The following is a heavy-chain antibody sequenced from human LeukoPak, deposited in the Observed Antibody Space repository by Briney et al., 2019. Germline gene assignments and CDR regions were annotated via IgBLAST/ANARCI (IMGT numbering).Heavy chain of an antibody. CDR3: ARPGRDDVPFWYFDY. D-gene: IGHD2-2*01. V-gene: IGHV3-23*01. CDR2: ISGSGGST. Sequence: PGASLRLSCAASGSTFSSYAMSWVRQAPGKGLEWVSAISGSGGSTYYADSVKGRFTISRDNSKNTLYLQMNSLRSEDTAVYYCARPGRDDVPFWYFDYWGQGTLVTVSS. CDR1: GSTFSSYA. J-gene: IGHJ4*02.